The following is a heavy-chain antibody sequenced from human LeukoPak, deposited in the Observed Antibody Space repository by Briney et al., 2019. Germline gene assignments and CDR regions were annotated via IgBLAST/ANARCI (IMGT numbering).Heavy chain of an antibody. V-gene: IGHV4-30-4*08. CDR3: AKGYSSGWFRRFDP. CDR2: IYYSGST. J-gene: IGHJ5*02. D-gene: IGHD6-19*01. Sequence: PSETLSLTCTVSGGSISSGDYYWGWIRQPPGKGLEWIVYIYYSGSTYYNPSLKSRVTISVDTSKNQFSLKLSSVTAADTAVYYCAKGYSSGWFRRFDPWGQGTLVTVSS. CDR1: GGSISSGDYY.